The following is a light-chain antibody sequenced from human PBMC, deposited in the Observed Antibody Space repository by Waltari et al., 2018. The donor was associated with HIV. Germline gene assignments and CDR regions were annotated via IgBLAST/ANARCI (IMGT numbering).Light chain of an antibody. Sequence: EIVLTQSPAILSVSPGETATLSCRASQSVQEFLAWYQRRPVQVPRLVVYDASKRAAGVPDRFSGSGFGTDFTLTISGLEPEDVAFYYCQHRTTWPPTFGGGTRVEIE. CDR2: DAS. CDR1: QSVQEF. V-gene: IGKV3-11*01. CDR3: QHRTTWPPT. J-gene: IGKJ4*01.